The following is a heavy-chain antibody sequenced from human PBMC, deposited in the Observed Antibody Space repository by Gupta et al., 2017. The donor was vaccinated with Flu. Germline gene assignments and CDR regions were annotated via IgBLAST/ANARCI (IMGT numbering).Heavy chain of an antibody. Sequence: QVQLQESGPGLVKPSETLSLTCTVSGGSISSYYWSWIRQPPGKGLEWIGYIYYSGSTNYNPSLKSRVTISVDTSKNQFSLKLSSVTAADTAVYYCARASGIYQMPGVVDFDYWGQGTLVTVSS. CDR3: ARASGIYQMPGVVDFDY. D-gene: IGHD1-26*01. CDR1: GGSISSYY. CDR2: IYYSGST. V-gene: IGHV4-59*01. J-gene: IGHJ4*02.